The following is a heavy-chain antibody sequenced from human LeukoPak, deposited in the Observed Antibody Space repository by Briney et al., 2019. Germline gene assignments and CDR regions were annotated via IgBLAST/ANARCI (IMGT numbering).Heavy chain of an antibody. CDR1: GFTFSNAW. D-gene: IGHD1-1*01. V-gene: IGHV3-15*01. CDR2: IKSKAHGGTT. J-gene: IGHJ4*02. CDR3: WDTNWNGDRDY. Sequence: PGGSLRLSCAASGFTFSNAWMHWVRQAPGKGLEWVGRIKSKAHGGTTDYAAPVKGRFTISRDDSKNTLYLQMNSLKTEDTAVYYCWDTNWNGDRDYWGQGTLVTVSS.